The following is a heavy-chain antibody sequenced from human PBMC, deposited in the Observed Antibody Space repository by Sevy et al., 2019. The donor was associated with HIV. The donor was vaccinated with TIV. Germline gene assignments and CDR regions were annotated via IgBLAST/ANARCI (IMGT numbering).Heavy chain of an antibody. V-gene: IGHV3-53*01. Sequence: GGSLRLSCAASGFTVSINYMNWVRQAPGKGLEWVSVIYSGGSTYYADSVKGRFTISRDNSKNTLYLQMNSLRAEDTAVYYCARDILSRYYGSGSYYYYYGMDVWGQGTTVTVSS. CDR2: IYSGGST. D-gene: IGHD3-10*01. CDR3: ARDILSRYYGSGSYYYYYGMDV. CDR1: GFTVSINY. J-gene: IGHJ6*02.